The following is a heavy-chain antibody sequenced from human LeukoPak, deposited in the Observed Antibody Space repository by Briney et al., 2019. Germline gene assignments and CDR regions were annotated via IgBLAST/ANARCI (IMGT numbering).Heavy chain of an antibody. J-gene: IGHJ4*02. CDR2: ISWNSGNI. V-gene: IGHV3-9*01. D-gene: IGHD5-12*01. Sequence: GGSLRLSCAASGFTFDDYAMHWVRQAPGKGLEWVSGISWNSGNIGYADSVKGRFTISRDNAKNSLHLQMNSLRAEDTALYYCAKDNSGYDLYFLDYWGQGTLVTVSS. CDR3: AKDNSGYDLYFLDY. CDR1: GFTFDDYA.